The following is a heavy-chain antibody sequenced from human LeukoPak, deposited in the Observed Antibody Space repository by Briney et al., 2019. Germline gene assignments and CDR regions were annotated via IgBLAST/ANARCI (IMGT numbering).Heavy chain of an antibody. Sequence: GGSLRLSCAASGFTFSSHWMTWVRQAPGKGLEWVANIKEDGTRKNYMDSVKGRFTISRDNSKNTLYLQMNNLRAEDTAAYYCAKGSFWGQGTLVTVSS. CDR1: GFTFSSHW. J-gene: IGHJ4*02. CDR3: AKGSF. D-gene: IGHD3-10*01. V-gene: IGHV3-7*03. CDR2: IKEDGTRK.